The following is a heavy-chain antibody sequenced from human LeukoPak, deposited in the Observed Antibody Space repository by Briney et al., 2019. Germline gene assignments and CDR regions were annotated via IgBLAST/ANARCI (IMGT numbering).Heavy chain of an antibody. V-gene: IGHV3-21*01. CDR1: GCTFSSYS. D-gene: IGHD3-22*01. J-gene: IGHJ4*02. Sequence: GGSLRLSCLASGCTFSSYSINWVRQAPGKGLEWVSSISVRSNYIYYADSVRGRSRISRDDARDSLYLQMNSLRAEDTAVYYCVRLRRNSDTSGFYYYYDFWGQGTLVTVSS. CDR3: VRLRRNSDTSGFYYYYDF. CDR2: ISVRSNYI.